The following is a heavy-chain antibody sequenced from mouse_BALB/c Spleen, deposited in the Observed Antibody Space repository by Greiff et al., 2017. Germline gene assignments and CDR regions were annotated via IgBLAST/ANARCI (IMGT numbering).Heavy chain of an antibody. CDR2: INSNGGST. J-gene: IGHJ1*01. V-gene: IGHV5-6-2*01. CDR3: ARREGGYFDV. CDR1: GFTFSSYY. Sequence: EVKLVESGGGLVKLGGSLKLSCAASGFTFSSYYMSWVRQTPEKRLELVAAINSNGGSTYYPDTVKGRFTISRDNAKNTLYLQMSSLKSEDTALYYCARREGGYFDVWGAGTTVTVSS.